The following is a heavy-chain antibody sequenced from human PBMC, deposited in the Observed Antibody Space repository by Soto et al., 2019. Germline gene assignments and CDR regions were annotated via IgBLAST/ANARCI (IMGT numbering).Heavy chain of an antibody. J-gene: IGHJ4*02. Sequence: QVQLVESGGGVVQPGRSLRLSCAASGFTFSSYGMHWVRQAPGKGLEWVAVISYDGSNKYYADSVKGRFTISRDNSKNTLYLQMTSLRAEDTAVYYCAKERASHDYGDYAFDYWGQGTLVTVSS. CDR2: ISYDGSNK. CDR3: AKERASHDYGDYAFDY. V-gene: IGHV3-30*18. CDR1: GFTFSSYG. D-gene: IGHD4-17*01.